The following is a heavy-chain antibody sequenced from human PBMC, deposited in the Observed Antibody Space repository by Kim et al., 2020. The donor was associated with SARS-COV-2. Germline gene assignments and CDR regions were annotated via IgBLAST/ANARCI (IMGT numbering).Heavy chain of an antibody. CDR3: ARDGPFGGYSRFDY. Sequence: GGSLRLSCAASGFTFSSYGMHWVRQAPGKGLEWVAVIWYDGSNKYYADSVKGRFTISRDNSKNTLYLQMNSLRAEDTAVYYCARDGPFGGYSRFDYWGQGTLVTVSS. CDR2: IWYDGSNK. D-gene: IGHD5-12*01. V-gene: IGHV3-33*01. CDR1: GFTFSSYG. J-gene: IGHJ4*02.